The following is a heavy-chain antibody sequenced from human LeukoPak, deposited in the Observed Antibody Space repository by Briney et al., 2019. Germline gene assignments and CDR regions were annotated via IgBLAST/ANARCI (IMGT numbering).Heavy chain of an antibody. Sequence: SETLSLTCAVDAGSFNDYYWSWIRQPPGRGVQWIGDINQRGSANYNPSLKSRVSMSVDTSKNQYCLRLTSVTAADTAVYYCARRLIVVARAASTTFDSWGQGTLVTVSS. CDR1: AGSFNDYY. CDR3: ARRLIVVARAASTTFDS. CDR2: INQRGSA. V-gene: IGHV4-34*01. J-gene: IGHJ4*02. D-gene: IGHD2-2*01.